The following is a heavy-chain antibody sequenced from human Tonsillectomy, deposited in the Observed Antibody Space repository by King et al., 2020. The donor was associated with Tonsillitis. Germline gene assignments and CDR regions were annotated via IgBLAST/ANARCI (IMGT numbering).Heavy chain of an antibody. CDR1: GYTFTSYG. CDR2: ISAYNGNT. Sequence: QLVQSGAEVKKPGASVKVSCKASGYTFTSYGISWVRQAPGQGLEWMGWISAYNGNTNYAQKLQGRVTMTTDTSTSTAYMELRSLRSDDTAVYYCARTPVSRGYSGYDPEYGDYLYWFDPWGQGTLVTVSS. D-gene: IGHD5-12*01. V-gene: IGHV1-18*01. CDR3: ARTPVSRGYSGYDPEYGDYLYWFDP. J-gene: IGHJ5*02.